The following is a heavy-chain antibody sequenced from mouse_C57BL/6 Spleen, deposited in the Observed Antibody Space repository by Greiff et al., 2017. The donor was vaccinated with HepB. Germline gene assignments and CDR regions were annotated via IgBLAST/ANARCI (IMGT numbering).Heavy chain of an antibody. D-gene: IGHD2-4*01. CDR1: GYTFTDYN. CDR2: INPNNGGT. CDR3: ARFDYDAWFAY. V-gene: IGHV1-22*01. Sequence: VQLKESGPELVKPGASVKMSCKASGYTFTDYNMHWVKQSHGKSLEWIGYINPNNGGTSYNQKFKGKATLTVNKSSSTAYMELRSLTSEDSAVYYCARFDYDAWFAYWGQGTLVTVSA. J-gene: IGHJ3*01.